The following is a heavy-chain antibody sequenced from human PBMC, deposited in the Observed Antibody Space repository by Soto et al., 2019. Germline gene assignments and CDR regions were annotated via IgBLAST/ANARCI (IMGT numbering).Heavy chain of an antibody. CDR1: GFTFSNSC. J-gene: IGHJ5*02. Sequence: GSLRLSCAASGFTFSNSCMNWVRQAPGKGLEWVGRIKSKTDGGTTDYAAPVKGRFTISRDDSKNTLYLQMNSLKTEDTAVYYCTTGRDYYDSSGYSWGQGTLVTVSS. CDR3: TTGRDYYDSSGYS. D-gene: IGHD3-22*01. CDR2: IKSKTDGGTT. V-gene: IGHV3-15*07.